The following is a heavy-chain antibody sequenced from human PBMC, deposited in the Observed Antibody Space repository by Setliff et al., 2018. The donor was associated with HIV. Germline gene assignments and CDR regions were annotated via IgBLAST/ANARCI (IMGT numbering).Heavy chain of an antibody. V-gene: IGHV1-69-2*01. CDR2: VDPENGKT. Sequence: GASVKVSCKAFGSAFTGYYIHWVQQAPGKGLEWMGRVDPENGKTMYTEKFQGRVSITADRSTDTVYMELRGLRPDDTAIYYCTTDPRAYWGQGTLVTVSS. CDR1: GSAFTGYY. CDR3: TTDPRAY. J-gene: IGHJ4*02.